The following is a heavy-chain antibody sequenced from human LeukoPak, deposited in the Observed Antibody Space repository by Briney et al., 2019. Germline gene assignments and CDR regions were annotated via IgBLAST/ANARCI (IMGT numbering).Heavy chain of an antibody. V-gene: IGHV1-3*01. Sequence: ASVKVSCKASGYTFTTYAMHWVRQAPGQRLEWMGWINAGNGNTKYSQKFQGRVTITRDTSASTAYMELSSLRSEDTAVYYCARGKRSSSWYVAPYNWFDPWGQGTLVTVSS. CDR3: ARGKRSSSWYVAPYNWFDP. CDR1: GYTFTTYA. CDR2: INAGNGNT. D-gene: IGHD6-13*01. J-gene: IGHJ5*02.